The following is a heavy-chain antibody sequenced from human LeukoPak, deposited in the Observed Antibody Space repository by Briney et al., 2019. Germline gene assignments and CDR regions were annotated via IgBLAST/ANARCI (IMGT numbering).Heavy chain of an antibody. J-gene: IGHJ4*02. V-gene: IGHV4-59*01. D-gene: IGHD3-9*01. Sequence: SETLSLTCTVSGGSISSYYWSWIRQPPGKALEWIGYIYYSGSTNYNPSLKSRVTISVDTSKNQFSLKLSSVTAADTAVYYCARGAYYDILTGYFTDPYYFDYWGQGTLVTVSS. CDR1: GGSISSYY. CDR3: ARGAYYDILTGYFTDPYYFDY. CDR2: IYYSGST.